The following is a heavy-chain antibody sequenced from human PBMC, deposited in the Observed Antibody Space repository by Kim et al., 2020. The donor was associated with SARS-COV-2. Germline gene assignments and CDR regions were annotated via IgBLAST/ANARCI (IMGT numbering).Heavy chain of an antibody. CDR1: GGSISSGGYY. CDR2: IYYSGST. D-gene: IGHD2-15*01. J-gene: IGHJ5*02. CDR3: AREALSSGWFDP. Sequence: SETLSLTCTVSGGSISSGGYYWSWIRQHPGKSLEWIGYIYYSGSTYYNPSLKSRVTISVDTSKNQFFLKLSSVTAGDTAVYYCAREALSSGWFDPWGQGTLVTVSS. V-gene: IGHV4-31*03.